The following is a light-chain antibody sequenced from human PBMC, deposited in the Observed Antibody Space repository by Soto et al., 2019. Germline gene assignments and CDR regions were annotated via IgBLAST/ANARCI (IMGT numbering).Light chain of an antibody. CDR1: SSDVGGYNY. CDR2: EVS. J-gene: IGLJ3*02. Sequence: QSALTQPASVSGSPGQSITISCTGTSSDVGGYNYVSWYQQHPGKAPKLMIYEVSNRPSGVSNRFSGYKSGNTASLTISGLQAEDEADYCCSSYTSSSTLVFGGGTKLTVL. CDR3: SSYTSSSTLV. V-gene: IGLV2-14*01.